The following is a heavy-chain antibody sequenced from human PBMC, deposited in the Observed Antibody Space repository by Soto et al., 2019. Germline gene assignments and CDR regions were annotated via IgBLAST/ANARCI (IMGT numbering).Heavy chain of an antibody. J-gene: IGHJ4*02. CDR1: VFTFSSYG. CDR3: GKDQFPYCSSSCSGVSDS. D-gene: IGHD2-2*01. Sequence: QPGGSLRLSCAASVFTFSSYGMHLVRQAPGKGLEWVALISYDGSNKYYADSVKGRFTISRENSKNTLYLQMNSLRDEDTAVYYCGKDQFPYCSSSCSGVSDSWGQGTLVNVSS. CDR2: ISYDGSNK. V-gene: IGHV3-30*18.